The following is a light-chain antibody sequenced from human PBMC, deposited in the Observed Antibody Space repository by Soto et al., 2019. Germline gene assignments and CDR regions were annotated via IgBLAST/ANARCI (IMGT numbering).Light chain of an antibody. CDR1: QFISNY. CDR2: AAS. Sequence: DIQMTQSPSSLSASVGDRVTITCRASQFISNYLAWYQQKPGKVPKLLIYAASTLQSGVPSRFSGSGSETDFTLTISSLQPEDVATYYCPKYNSAPRTFGQGTKVEIK. J-gene: IGKJ1*01. V-gene: IGKV1-27*01. CDR3: PKYNSAPRT.